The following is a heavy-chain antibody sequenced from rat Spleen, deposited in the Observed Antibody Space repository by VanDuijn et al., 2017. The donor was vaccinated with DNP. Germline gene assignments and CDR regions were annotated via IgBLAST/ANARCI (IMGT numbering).Heavy chain of an antibody. D-gene: IGHD1-12*02. V-gene: IGHV5-31*01. CDR1: GFTFSYYW. J-gene: IGHJ4*01. CDR3: ARVGDLHDGGDGDVLDV. CDR2: ITGGSRIT. Sequence: EVQLVESGGDLVQPGRSLKLSCVASGFTFSYYWMAWVRQVPGKGLEWIAFITGGSRITSYPDSVKGRFTISRDDAKNTLSLQMNSLRSEDTATYYCARVGDLHDGGDGDVLDVWGQGTSVTVSS.